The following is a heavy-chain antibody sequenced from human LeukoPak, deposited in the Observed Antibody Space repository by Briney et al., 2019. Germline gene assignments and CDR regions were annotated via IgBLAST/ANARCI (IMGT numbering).Heavy chain of an antibody. CDR1: GGTFSSYA. D-gene: IGHD3/OR15-3a*01. V-gene: IGHV1-69*05. J-gene: IGHJ6*03. CDR3: ARGDLWTSPYYYYYMDV. Sequence: SVKVSCKASGGTFSSYAISWVRQAPGQGLEWMGGIIPIFGTANYAQKFQGRVTITTDESTSTAYMELSSLRSDDTAVYYCARGDLWTSPYYYYYMDVWGKGTTVTVSS. CDR2: IIPIFGTA.